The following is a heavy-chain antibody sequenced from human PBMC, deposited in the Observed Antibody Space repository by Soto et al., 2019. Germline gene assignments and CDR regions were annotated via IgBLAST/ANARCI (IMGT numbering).Heavy chain of an antibody. Sequence: PXGSLILSCAASGFTFSTYWMDWVRQTPGKGLEWVANINQDGSEKNYVDSVKGRFTIYRDNAKNSLYLQMSSLTAEDSALYYCSRSLNSWGQGTLVTVSS. V-gene: IGHV3-7*01. CDR1: GFTFSTYW. J-gene: IGHJ4*02. CDR2: INQDGSEK. CDR3: SRSLNS.